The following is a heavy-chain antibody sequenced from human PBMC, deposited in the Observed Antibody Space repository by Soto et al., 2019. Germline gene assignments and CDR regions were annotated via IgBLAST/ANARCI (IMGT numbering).Heavy chain of an antibody. D-gene: IGHD2-2*01. J-gene: IGHJ5*02. V-gene: IGHV3-73*01. Sequence: GGSLRLSCAASGFTFSGSAMHWVRQASGKGLEWVGRIRSKANSYATAYAASVKGRFTISRDDSKNTAYLQLNSLKTEGTGLYYCTRLPAARGWYDPWGQGSLVTVSS. CDR3: TRLPAARGWYDP. CDR1: GFTFSGSA. CDR2: IRSKANSYAT.